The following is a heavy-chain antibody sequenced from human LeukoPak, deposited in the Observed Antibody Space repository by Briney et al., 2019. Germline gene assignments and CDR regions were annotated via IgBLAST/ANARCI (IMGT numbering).Heavy chain of an antibody. CDR2: IYYSRST. CDR3: ARVLPDYYYYYMDV. J-gene: IGHJ6*03. CDR1: GGSISSYY. Sequence: SETLSLTCTVSGGSISSYYWSWIRQPPGKGLEWIGYIYYSRSTNYNPSLKSRVTISVDTSKNQFSLKLSSVTAADTAVYYCARVLPDYYYYYMDVWGKGTTVTISS. D-gene: IGHD2-15*01. V-gene: IGHV4-59*01.